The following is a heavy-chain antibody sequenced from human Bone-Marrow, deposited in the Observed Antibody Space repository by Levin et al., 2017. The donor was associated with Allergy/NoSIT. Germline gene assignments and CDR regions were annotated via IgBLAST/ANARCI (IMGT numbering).Heavy chain of an antibody. CDR1: GFTFSSYS. J-gene: IGHJ3*02. Sequence: GGSLRLSCAASGFTFSSYSMNWVRQAPGKGLEWVSSISSSSSYIYYADSVKGRFTISRDNAKNSLYLQMNSLRAEDTAVYYCARDYPGIAGDGAFDIWGQGTMVTVSS. V-gene: IGHV3-21*01. CDR2: ISSSSSYI. CDR3: ARDYPGIAGDGAFDI. D-gene: IGHD6-13*01.